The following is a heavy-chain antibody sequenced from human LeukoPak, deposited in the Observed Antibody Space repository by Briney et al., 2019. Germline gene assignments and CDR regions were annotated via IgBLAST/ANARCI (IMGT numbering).Heavy chain of an antibody. D-gene: IGHD3-22*01. CDR1: GYTFTSYD. CDR3: ARGSTRYYDSSGSFDY. V-gene: IGHV1-8*01. CDR2: MNPNSGNT. Sequence: GASVKVSCKASGYTFTSYDINWVRQATGQGLEWMGWMNPNSGNTGYAQKFQGRVTMTRNASISTAYMELSSLRSEDTAVYYCARGSTRYYDSSGSFDYWGQGTLVTVSS. J-gene: IGHJ4*02.